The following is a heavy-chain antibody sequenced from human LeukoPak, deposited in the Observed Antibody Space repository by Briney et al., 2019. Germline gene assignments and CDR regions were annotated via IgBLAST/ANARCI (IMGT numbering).Heavy chain of an antibody. CDR2: TYYRPKWNN. J-gene: IGHJ4*02. CDR1: GDRVSSNSAA. CDR3: ARSRGAIVDY. V-gene: IGHV6-1*01. Sequence: SQTLSLTCAISGDRVSSNSAAWNWIRQSPSRGLEWLGRTYYRPKWNNDYALSVKSRIAVNPDTSKNQFSLQLNSVTPEDTAVYYCARSRGAIVDYWGQGTLVIVSS.